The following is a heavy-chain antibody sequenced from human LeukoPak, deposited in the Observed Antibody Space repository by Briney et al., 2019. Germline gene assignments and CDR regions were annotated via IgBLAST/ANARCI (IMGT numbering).Heavy chain of an antibody. CDR1: GYTFTSYD. V-gene: IGHV1-8*01. Sequence: ASVKVSCKASGYTFTSYDINWVRQATGQGLEWMGWMNPNSGNTGYAQKFQGRVTITRNTSISTAYMELSSLRSEDTAVYYCARRYSSSYYYYYMDVWGKGTTVTVSS. CDR3: ARRYSSSYYYYYMDV. J-gene: IGHJ6*03. CDR2: MNPNSGNT. D-gene: IGHD6-6*01.